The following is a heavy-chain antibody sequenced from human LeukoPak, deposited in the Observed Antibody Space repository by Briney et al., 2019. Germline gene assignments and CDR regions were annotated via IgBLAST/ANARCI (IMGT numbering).Heavy chain of an antibody. Sequence: GGSLRLSCAASGFTFSSYSMHWVRQAPGKGLEWVAVISFDGSNKYYADSVKGRFTISRDNSKNTLYLQMNSLRVEDTAVYYCVRGGSSRDGHNFGKWAFDIWGQGTMVTVSS. J-gene: IGHJ3*02. CDR2: ISFDGSNK. CDR1: GFTFSSYS. V-gene: IGHV3-30*04. CDR3: VRGGSSRDGHNFGKWAFDI. D-gene: IGHD5-24*01.